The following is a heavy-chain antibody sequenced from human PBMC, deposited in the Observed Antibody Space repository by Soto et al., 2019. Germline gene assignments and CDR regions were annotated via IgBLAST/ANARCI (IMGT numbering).Heavy chain of an antibody. CDR3: AKEKISTSCCNWFDP. V-gene: IGHV3-23*01. CDR1: GFIFSRYA. Sequence: GRSLTLSCAASGFIFSRYAMSWVHQAPGKGLEWVSAISGSGGSTYYADSVKGRFTISRDNSKNTLYLQMNSLRAEDTAVYCAKEKISTSCCNWFDPWGQGTLVTVSS. D-gene: IGHD2-2*01. CDR2: ISGSGGST. J-gene: IGHJ5*02.